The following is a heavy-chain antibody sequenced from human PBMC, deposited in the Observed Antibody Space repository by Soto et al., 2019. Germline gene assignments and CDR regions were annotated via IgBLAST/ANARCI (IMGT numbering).Heavy chain of an antibody. J-gene: IGHJ4*02. D-gene: IGHD3-3*01. CDR2: IWHDGSNK. CDR3: FGNLFWRGY. V-gene: IGHV3-33*08. Sequence: QVQLVESGGGVVQPGRSLRLSCAASGFTFSSYGMHWVRQAPGKGLEWVALIWHDGSNKYYAESVDGRFTISRDNSKNTRYLQMNSLRAEDTAVYYGFGNLFWRGYWGQGTLVTVCS. CDR1: GFTFSSYG.